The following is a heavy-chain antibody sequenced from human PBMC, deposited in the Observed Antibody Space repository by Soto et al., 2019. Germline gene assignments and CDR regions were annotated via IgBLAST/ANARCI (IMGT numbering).Heavy chain of an antibody. CDR1: GLTFSSYT. D-gene: IGHD6-19*01. Sequence: QVQLVEAGGGVVQPGRSLRLSCAASGLTFSSYTMHWGRQAPGKGLEWVAVISYDGSNKYYADSVKGRFTISRDNSKNTLYLQMNSLRAEDTAVFYCARDPGSGWPPFDYWGQGTLVTVSS. CDR3: ARDPGSGWPPFDY. CDR2: ISYDGSNK. J-gene: IGHJ4*02. V-gene: IGHV3-30-3*01.